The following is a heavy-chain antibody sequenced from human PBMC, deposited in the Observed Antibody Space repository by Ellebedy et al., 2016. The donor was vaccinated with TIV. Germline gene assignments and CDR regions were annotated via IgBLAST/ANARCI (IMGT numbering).Heavy chain of an antibody. D-gene: IGHD6-19*01. CDR2: LTGSGDRT. CDR1: GFTFSTYA. J-gene: IGHJ4*02. V-gene: IGHV3-23*01. Sequence: GESLKISCAASGFTFSTYAMTWVRQAPGKGLEWVSGLTGSGDRTDYAGSVKGRFTISRDTSKNTLYLQMNDLRAEDTALYYCAKGKGTAWYILDYWGQGTLVTVSS. CDR3: AKGKGTAWYILDY.